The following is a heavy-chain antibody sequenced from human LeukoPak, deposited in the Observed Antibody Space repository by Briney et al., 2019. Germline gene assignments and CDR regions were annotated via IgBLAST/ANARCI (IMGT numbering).Heavy chain of an antibody. CDR3: AKDVGKWESLHFFDY. J-gene: IGHJ4*02. CDR2: ISGSGAST. V-gene: IGHV3-23*01. Sequence: PGGSLRLSCLTSGFTLSTNAMSWVRQAPGKELEWISGISGSGASTYYADSVKGRFTISRDDSRNTLYLQMNSLRGDDTAVYYCAKDVGKWESLHFFDYWGQGTLVTVSS. CDR1: GFTLSTNA. D-gene: IGHD1-26*01.